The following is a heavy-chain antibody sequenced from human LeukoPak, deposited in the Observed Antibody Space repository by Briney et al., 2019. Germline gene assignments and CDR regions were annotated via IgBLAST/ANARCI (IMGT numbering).Heavy chain of an antibody. CDR2: ISYDGSNK. CDR3: AAGSCSDY. V-gene: IGHV3-30*03. Sequence: GGSLRPSCAASGFTFSSYGMHWVRQAPGKGLEWVAVISYDGSNKYYADSVKGRFTISRDNSKNTLYLQMNSLRAEDTAVYYCAAGSCSDYWGQGTLVTVSS. CDR1: GFTFSSYG. D-gene: IGHD2-15*01. J-gene: IGHJ4*02.